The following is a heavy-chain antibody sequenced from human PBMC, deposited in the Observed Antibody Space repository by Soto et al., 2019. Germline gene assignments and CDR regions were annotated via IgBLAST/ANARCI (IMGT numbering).Heavy chain of an antibody. V-gene: IGHV1-18*01. CDR2: FDPEDGET. D-gene: IGHD3-10*01. CDR1: GYTFTSYG. J-gene: IGHJ5*02. CDR3: ARGVGSGSYYNQYNWFDP. Sequence: ASVKVSCKASGYTFTSYGISWVRQAPGKGLEWMGGFDPEDGETIYAQKFQGRVTMATDTSTSTAYMELRSLRSDDTAVYYCARGVGSGSYYNQYNWFDPWGQGTLVTVSS.